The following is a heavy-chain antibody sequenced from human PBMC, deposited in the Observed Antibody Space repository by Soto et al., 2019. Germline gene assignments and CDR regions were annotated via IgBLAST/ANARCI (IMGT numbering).Heavy chain of an antibody. CDR1: GFTFSSYA. CDR2: ISHDGNTQ. Sequence: LRLSCAASGFTFSSYALHWVRQAPGKGLEWVAVISHDGNTQYYADSVKGRFTISRDNSKDTLYLQMSSLRPEDTAVYYCARVFVETSMNDAMDVWGRGTAVTVSS. CDR3: ARVFVETSMNDAMDV. V-gene: IGHV3-30-3*01. J-gene: IGHJ6*02. D-gene: IGHD5-18*01.